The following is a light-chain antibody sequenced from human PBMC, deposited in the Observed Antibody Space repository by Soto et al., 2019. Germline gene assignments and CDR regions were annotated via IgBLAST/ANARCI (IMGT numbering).Light chain of an antibody. CDR1: SSGVGGYNY. CDR2: DVS. V-gene: IGLV2-11*01. CDR3: CSYGGSYTPYV. J-gene: IGLJ1*01. Sequence: QSALTQPRSVSGSPGQSVTISCTGTSSGVGGYNYVSWYQQHPGKAPKLMIYDVSKRPSGVPDRFSGSKSGNTASLTISGLQAEDEGEYFCCSYGGSYTPYVFGTGTKLTVL.